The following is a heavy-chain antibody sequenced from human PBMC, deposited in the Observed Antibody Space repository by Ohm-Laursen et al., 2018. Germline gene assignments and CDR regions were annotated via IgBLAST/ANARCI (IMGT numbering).Heavy chain of an antibody. CDR1: GFTFDDYA. Sequence: SLRLSCTASGFTFDDYAMHWLRQAPGKGLEWVAGISWNSGSIGYVDSVKGRFTISRDNAKNSLYLQMNSLRAEDTALYYCAKDRGGWSPHRYFDLWGRGTLVTVSS. D-gene: IGHD6-19*01. J-gene: IGHJ2*01. CDR2: ISWNSGSI. CDR3: AKDRGGWSPHRYFDL. V-gene: IGHV3-9*01.